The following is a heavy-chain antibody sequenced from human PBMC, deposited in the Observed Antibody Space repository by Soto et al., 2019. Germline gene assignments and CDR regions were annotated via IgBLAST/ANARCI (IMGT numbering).Heavy chain of an antibody. J-gene: IGHJ5*01. CDR3: ARAVVTGTTWRWLGS. Sequence: SVKVSCKASGDTFNNYAISWMRQTPGRGLEWLGEIVPIFGTTNYPQELQGRVTITADTSTSTAYMELSRLISVDTAIYSCARAVVTGTTWRWLGSWGQGTLVTVSS. D-gene: IGHD1-7*01. CDR1: GDTFNNYA. CDR2: IVPIFGTT. V-gene: IGHV1-69*06.